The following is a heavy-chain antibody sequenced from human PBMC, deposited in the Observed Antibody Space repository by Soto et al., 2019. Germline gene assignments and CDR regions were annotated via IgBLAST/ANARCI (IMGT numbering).Heavy chain of an antibody. CDR3: ANLLITNDDFDI. V-gene: IGHV1-46*01. Sequence: ASVKVSCKASGYTFTTYYVHWVRQAPGQGRAWMGRINPSDGSTNCAQKFQGRVTMTRDTSTSTLYMELISLRSEDTAVYYCANLLITNDDFDIWRKGTRGTVSS. J-gene: IGHJ3*02. D-gene: IGHD3-22*01. CDR1: GYTFTTYY. CDR2: INPSDGST.